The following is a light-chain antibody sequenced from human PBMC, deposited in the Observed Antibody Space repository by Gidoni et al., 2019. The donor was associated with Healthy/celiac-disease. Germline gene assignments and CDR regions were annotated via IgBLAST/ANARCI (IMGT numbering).Light chain of an antibody. CDR2: DDS. V-gene: IGKV1-5*01. Sequence: DIQLTQSPSTLSASVGDRVTITCRASQSISSWLAWYQQKPGKAPKLLIYDDSSLERGVPSRFSGSGSGTEFTLTISSRQPDDFATYYCQQYNSYSLTFGQXTKVEIK. J-gene: IGKJ1*01. CDR1: QSISSW. CDR3: QQYNSYSLT.